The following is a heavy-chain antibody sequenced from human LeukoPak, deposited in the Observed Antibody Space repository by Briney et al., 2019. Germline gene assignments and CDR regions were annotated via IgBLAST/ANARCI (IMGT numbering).Heavy chain of an antibody. V-gene: IGHV3-48*02. J-gene: IGHJ4*02. CDR1: GFTFSNYG. CDR2: IFSGTM. CDR3: ARTHSSGYYRGFDY. Sequence: PGGSLRLSCAASGFTFSNYGMNWVRQGPGKGLEWVSYIFSGTMYYADSVKGRFTISRDNAKNSLYLQMNSLRDEDTAVYYCARTHSSGYYRGFDYWGQGTLVTVSS. D-gene: IGHD3-22*01.